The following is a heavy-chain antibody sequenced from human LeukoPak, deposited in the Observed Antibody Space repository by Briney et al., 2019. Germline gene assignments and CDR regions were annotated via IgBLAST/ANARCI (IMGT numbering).Heavy chain of an antibody. CDR1: GGSISSSSYY. Sequence: SETLSLTCTVSGGSISSSSYYWGWIRQPPGKGLEWIGSIYYSGSTYYNPSLKSRVTISVDTSKNQFSLKLSSVTAADTAVYYCARLSKLRYFDWLLNFDYWGQGTLVTVSS. V-gene: IGHV4-39*01. D-gene: IGHD3-9*01. CDR2: IYYSGST. CDR3: ARLSKLRYFDWLLNFDY. J-gene: IGHJ4*02.